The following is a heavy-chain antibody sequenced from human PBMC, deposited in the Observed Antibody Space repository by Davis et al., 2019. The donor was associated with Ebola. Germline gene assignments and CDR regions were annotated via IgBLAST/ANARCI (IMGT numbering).Heavy chain of an antibody. CDR1: GFTFSSYG. CDR3: AKEHYDSSGSLDY. D-gene: IGHD3-22*01. CDR2: ISYDGSNK. J-gene: IGHJ4*02. Sequence: GGSLRLSCAASGFTFSSYGMHWVRQAPGKGLEWVAVISYDGSNKYYADSVKGRFTISRDNSKNTLYLQMNSLRAEDTAVYYCAKEHYDSSGSLDYWGQGTLVTVSS. V-gene: IGHV3-30*18.